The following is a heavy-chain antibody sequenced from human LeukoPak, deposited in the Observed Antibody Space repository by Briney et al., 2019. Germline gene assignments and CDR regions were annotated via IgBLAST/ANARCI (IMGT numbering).Heavy chain of an antibody. V-gene: IGHV3-7*03. CDR3: AKGPHEYYYYYGMDV. Sequence: PGGSLRLSCAASGFNFNNYWMSWLRQAPGKGLEWVANIKDDGSEEYYVDSVKGRFTIVRDNAYNSLYLQMNSLRVEDTAVYYCAKGPHEYYYYYGMDVWGQGTTVTVSS. CDR1: GFNFNNYW. CDR2: IKDDGSEE. J-gene: IGHJ6*02.